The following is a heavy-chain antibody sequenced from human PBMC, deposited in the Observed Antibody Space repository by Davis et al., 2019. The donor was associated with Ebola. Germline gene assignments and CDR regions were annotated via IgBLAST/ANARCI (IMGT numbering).Heavy chain of an antibody. Sequence: GGSLRLSCAASGFTFSPYSMSWVRQAPGKGLEWISYISGASETIYYADSVKGRFTISRDNAKNSLYLQMNSLRDEETAMYYCARDNWYKNDNWGQGTLVTVSS. CDR2: ISGASETI. J-gene: IGHJ4*02. V-gene: IGHV3-48*02. CDR3: ARDNWYKNDN. CDR1: GFTFSPYS. D-gene: IGHD1/OR15-1a*01.